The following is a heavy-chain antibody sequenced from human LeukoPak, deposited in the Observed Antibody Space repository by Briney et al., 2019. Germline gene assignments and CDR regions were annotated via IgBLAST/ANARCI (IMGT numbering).Heavy chain of an antibody. V-gene: IGHV3-7*01. CDR2: IKQDGSEK. Sequence: PGGSLRLSCAASGFTFSRYWMSWVRQAPGKGLEWVASIKQDGSEKDYVDSVKGRFTIFRDNAKNTLHLQMSSLRAEDTAVYYCVKNGGDWGQGTQVTVSS. CDR3: VKNGGD. D-gene: IGHD3-16*01. J-gene: IGHJ4*02. CDR1: GFTFSRYW.